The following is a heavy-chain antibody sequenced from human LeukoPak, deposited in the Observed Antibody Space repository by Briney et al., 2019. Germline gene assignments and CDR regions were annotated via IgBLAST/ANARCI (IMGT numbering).Heavy chain of an antibody. CDR3: ARGPSGYHNT. J-gene: IGHJ4*02. D-gene: IGHD5-12*01. Sequence: GGSLRLSCTASGFTFSSYAMHWVRQAPGKGLEYVSAISSNGGSTYYANSVKGRFTISRDNSKNTLYLQMNSLRAEDTAVYYCARGPSGYHNTGGQGTLVTVSS. CDR1: GFTFSSYA. V-gene: IGHV3-64*01. CDR2: ISSNGGST.